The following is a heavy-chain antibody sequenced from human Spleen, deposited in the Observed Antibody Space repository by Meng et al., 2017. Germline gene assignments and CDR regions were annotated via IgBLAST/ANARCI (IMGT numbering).Heavy chain of an antibody. CDR2: ISYSGST. J-gene: IGHJ4*02. Sequence: QVQPQELGPRLVQPSQPLSLTCTVSGASIGSGGSFWGWIRQPPGKGLEWIGYISYSGSTYYNASLKSRVSMSVDTFQNQFSLNLISATAADTGVYYCARANYGDYVGHLDYWGQGTLVTVSS. D-gene: IGHD4-17*01. CDR1: GASIGSGGSF. CDR3: ARANYGDYVGHLDY. V-gene: IGHV4-31*03.